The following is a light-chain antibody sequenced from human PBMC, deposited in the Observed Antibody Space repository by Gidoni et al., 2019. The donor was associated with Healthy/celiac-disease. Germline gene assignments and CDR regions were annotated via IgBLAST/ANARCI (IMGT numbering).Light chain of an antibody. CDR1: PSVSSSY. V-gene: IGKV3-20*01. Sequence: EIVLTQSPGTLSLSPGERATLSCRASPSVSSSYLAWYQQKPCQAPRLLIYGASSRATGIPDRFSGSGSGTDFTLTISRLEPEDFAVYYCQQYGSSPPLTFGGGTKVEIK. CDR2: GAS. CDR3: QQYGSSPPLT. J-gene: IGKJ4*01.